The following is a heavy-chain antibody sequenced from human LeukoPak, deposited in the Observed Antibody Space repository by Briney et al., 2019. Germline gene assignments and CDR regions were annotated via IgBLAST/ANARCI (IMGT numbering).Heavy chain of an antibody. CDR1: GYTFTGYY. CDR2: INPNSGGT. CDR3: ASGHYDYVWGSYRETLPHYFDY. J-gene: IGHJ4*02. D-gene: IGHD3-16*02. Sequence: GASVKVSCKASGYTFTGYYMHWVRQAPGQGLEWMGWINPNSGGTNYAQKFQGRVTMTRDTSISTAYMELSSLRSEDTAVYYCASGHYDYVWGSYRETLPHYFDYWGQGTLVTVSS. V-gene: IGHV1-2*02.